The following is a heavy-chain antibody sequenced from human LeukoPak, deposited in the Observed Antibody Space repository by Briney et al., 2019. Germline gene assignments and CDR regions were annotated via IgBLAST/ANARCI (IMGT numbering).Heavy chain of an antibody. CDR2: INPNSGGT. Sequence: ASVKVSCKASGYTFTGYYMHWVRQAPGQGLEWMGWINPNSGGTNYAQKFQGRVTMTRDTSISTAYMELSRLRSDDTAVYYCARGGQQLVHDYYYYYYMDVWGKGTTVTVSS. CDR3: ARGGQQLVHDYYYYYYMDV. J-gene: IGHJ6*03. D-gene: IGHD6-13*01. V-gene: IGHV1-2*02. CDR1: GYTFTGYY.